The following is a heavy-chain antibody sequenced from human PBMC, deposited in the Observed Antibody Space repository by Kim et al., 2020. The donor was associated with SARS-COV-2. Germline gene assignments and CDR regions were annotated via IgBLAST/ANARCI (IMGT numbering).Heavy chain of an antibody. CDR1: GFTFSSYG. J-gene: IGHJ2*01. D-gene: IGHD2-21*02. V-gene: IGHV3-30*18. CDR3: AKGGHIVVVTLNWNFDL. CDR2: ISYDGSNK. Sequence: GGSLRLSCAASGFTFSSYGMHWVRQAPGKGLEWVAVISYDGSNKYYADSVKGRFTISRDNSKNTLYLQMNSLRAEDTAVYYCAKGGHIVVVTLNWNFDLWGRGTLVTVSS.